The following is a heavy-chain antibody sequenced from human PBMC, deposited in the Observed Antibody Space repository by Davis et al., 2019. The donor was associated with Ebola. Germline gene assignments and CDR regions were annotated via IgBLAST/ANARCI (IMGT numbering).Heavy chain of an antibody. CDR2: IGSSSSYT. Sequence: GGSLRLSCAASGFTFSDYYMSWIRQAPGKGLEWISYIGSSSSYTNYADSVKGRFTISRDNAKNSLYLQMNSLRAEDTAVYYCAREGKEYYFDYWGQGTLVTVSS. CDR3: AREGKEYYFDY. J-gene: IGHJ4*02. D-gene: IGHD3-10*01. CDR1: GFTFSDYY. V-gene: IGHV3-11*06.